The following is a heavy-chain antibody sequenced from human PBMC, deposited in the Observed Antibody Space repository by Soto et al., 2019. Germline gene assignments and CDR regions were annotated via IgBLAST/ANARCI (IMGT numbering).Heavy chain of an antibody. V-gene: IGHV3-30*18. CDR1: GFTFTSFV. Sequence: QVHLVESGGGVVQPGRSLRLSCAASGFTFTSFVIHWVRQAPGKGLEWVAVVSYDGIDENYADSVKGRFSISRDNSKNTVYLPMNSLRGEDTAVYYCAKDRREMATNTPDYWGQGTLVTVSS. D-gene: IGHD5-12*01. CDR3: AKDRREMATNTPDY. J-gene: IGHJ4*02. CDR2: VSYDGIDE.